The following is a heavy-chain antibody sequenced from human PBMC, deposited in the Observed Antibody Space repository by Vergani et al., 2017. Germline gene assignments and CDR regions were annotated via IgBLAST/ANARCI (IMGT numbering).Heavy chain of an antibody. CDR2: ISSDGGST. CDR1: GFTFSTYA. CDR3: AKDRAGTVVNDAFDI. Sequence: EVQLLESGGGLVQPGGSLRLSCAASGFTFSTYAMTWVRQAPGKGLEWVSTISSDGGSTYYADSVKGRFTISRDNSKNTLSLQMNSLTAEDTAIYYCAKDRAGTVVNDAFDIWGQGTMVTVSS. V-gene: IGHV3-23*01. D-gene: IGHD4-23*01. J-gene: IGHJ3*02.